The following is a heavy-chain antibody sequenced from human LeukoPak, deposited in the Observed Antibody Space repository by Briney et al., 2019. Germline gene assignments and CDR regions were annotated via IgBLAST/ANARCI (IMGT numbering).Heavy chain of an antibody. CDR3: ARSSKMATIDFDY. CDR2: ISSSGSTI. V-gene: IGHV3-48*03. D-gene: IGHD5-24*01. Sequence: GGSLRLSCAASGFTFSSYEMNWVRQAPGKGLEWVSYISSSGSTIYYADSVKGRFTISRDNAKNSLYLQMNSLRAEDTAVYYCARSSKMATIDFDYRGQGTLVTVSS. J-gene: IGHJ4*02. CDR1: GFTFSSYE.